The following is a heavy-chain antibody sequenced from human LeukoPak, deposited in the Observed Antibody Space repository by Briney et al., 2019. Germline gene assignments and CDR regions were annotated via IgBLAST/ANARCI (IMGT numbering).Heavy chain of an antibody. CDR1: GFIFSSYS. V-gene: IGHV3-21*01. J-gene: IGHJ4*02. D-gene: IGHD6-13*01. Sequence: GGSLRLSCAASGFIFSSYSMTWVRQVPGKGLEWVSSISSSSSYIYYADSVKGRFTISRDNAKNSLYLQMNSLRAEDTAVYYCASNWIAAAGGLTLNYWGQGTLVTVSS. CDR3: ASNWIAAAGGLTLNY. CDR2: ISSSSSYI.